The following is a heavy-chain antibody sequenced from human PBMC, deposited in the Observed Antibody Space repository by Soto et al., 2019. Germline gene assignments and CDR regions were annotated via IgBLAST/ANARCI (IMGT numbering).Heavy chain of an antibody. CDR1: GFTFSSYS. D-gene: IGHD1-1*01. J-gene: IGHJ4*02. V-gene: IGHV3-21*01. CDR3: AREALEFSPFYFDY. Sequence: EVQLVESGGGLVKPGGSPRLSCAASGFTFSSYSMNWVRQAPGKGLEWVSSISSSSSYISYADSMKGRFTISRDNAESSLFLEMNSLRAEDTAVYYCAREALEFSPFYFDYWGQGTLVTVSS. CDR2: ISSSSSYI.